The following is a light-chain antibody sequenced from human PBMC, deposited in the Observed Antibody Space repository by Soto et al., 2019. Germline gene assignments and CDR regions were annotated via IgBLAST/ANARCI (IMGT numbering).Light chain of an antibody. V-gene: IGKV4-1*01. CDR3: QQYYSSPLT. J-gene: IGKJ5*01. CDR2: WAS. CDR1: QSVLYSSKNKNY. Sequence: DTVMTQSPGSLSVSLGERATINSKSSQSVLYSSKNKNYLAWYQQKPGQPPKLLIYWASTRESGVPDRFRGSGSGTDFTLTISSLQAEDAAVYYCQQYYSSPLTFGQGTRLDIK.